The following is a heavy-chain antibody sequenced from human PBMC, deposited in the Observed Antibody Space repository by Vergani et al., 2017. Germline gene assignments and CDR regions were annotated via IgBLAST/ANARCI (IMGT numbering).Heavy chain of an antibody. CDR3: ARAYSPADYYYYYMDV. D-gene: IGHD6-13*01. V-gene: IGHV1-69*01. CDR1: GGTLSSYA. Sequence: QVQLVQSGAEVKKPGSSVKVSCKASGGTLSSYAISWVRQAPGQGLEWMGGIIPIFGTANYAQKFQGRVTITADESTSTAYMELSSLRSEDTAVYYCARAYSPADYYYYYMDVWSEATTVTVSS. CDR2: IIPIFGTA. J-gene: IGHJ6*03.